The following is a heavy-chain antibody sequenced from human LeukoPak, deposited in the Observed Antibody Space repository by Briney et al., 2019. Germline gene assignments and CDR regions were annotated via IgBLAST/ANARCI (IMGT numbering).Heavy chain of an antibody. CDR1: GFTFSSYG. CDR3: ARVKFDY. Sequence: GGSLRLSCAASGFTFSSYGMHWVRQAPGKGLEWVAVIWYDGSNKYYADSVKGRFTISRDNSKNALYLQMNSLRAEDTAVYCCARVKFDYWGQGTLVTVSS. J-gene: IGHJ4*02. V-gene: IGHV3-33*01. CDR2: IWYDGSNK.